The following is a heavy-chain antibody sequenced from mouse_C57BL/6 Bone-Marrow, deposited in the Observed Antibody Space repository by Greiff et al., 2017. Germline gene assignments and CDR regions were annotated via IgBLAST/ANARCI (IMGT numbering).Heavy chain of an antibody. CDR1: GFTFSSYA. Sequence: EVQLQESGGGLVKPGGSLKLSCAASGFTFSSYAMSWVRQTPEKRLEWVATISDGGSYTYYPDNVKGRFTISRDNAKNNLYLQMSHLKSEDTAMYYCARDRGVVATRGLYWYFDVWGTGTTVTVSS. D-gene: IGHD1-1*01. CDR3: ARDRGVVATRGLYWYFDV. CDR2: ISDGGSYT. V-gene: IGHV5-4*01. J-gene: IGHJ1*03.